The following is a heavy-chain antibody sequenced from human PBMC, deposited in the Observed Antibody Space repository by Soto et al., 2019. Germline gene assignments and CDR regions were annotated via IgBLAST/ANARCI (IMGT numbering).Heavy chain of an antibody. J-gene: IGHJ4*02. CDR3: ARGIAPYYFDY. CDR2: INAGNGNT. CDR1: GYTFTSYA. Sequence: QVQLVQSGAEEKKPGASVKVSCKASGYTFTSYAMHWVRQAPGQRLEWMGWINAGNGNTKYSQKFQGRVTITRDTSASTAYMELSRLTSEDTAVYYCARGIAPYYFDYWGQGTLVTVSS. D-gene: IGHD6-13*01. V-gene: IGHV1-3*05.